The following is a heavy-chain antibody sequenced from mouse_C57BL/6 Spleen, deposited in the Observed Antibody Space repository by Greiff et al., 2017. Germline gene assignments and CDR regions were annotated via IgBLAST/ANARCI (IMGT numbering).Heavy chain of an antibody. Sequence: QVQLQQSGAELVKPGASVKMSCKASGYTFTSYWITWVKQRPGQGLEWIGDIYPGSGSTNYNEKFKSKATLTVDTSSSTAYMQLSSLTSEDSAVYYCARKEDYYGSSDYWGQGTTLTVSS. J-gene: IGHJ2*01. CDR2: IYPGSGST. CDR3: ARKEDYYGSSDY. CDR1: GYTFTSYW. V-gene: IGHV1-55*01. D-gene: IGHD1-1*01.